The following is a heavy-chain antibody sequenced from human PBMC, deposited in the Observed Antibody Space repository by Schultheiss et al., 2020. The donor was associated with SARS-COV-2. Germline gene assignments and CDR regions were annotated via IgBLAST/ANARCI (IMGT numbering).Heavy chain of an antibody. CDR1: GFTFNNYS. Sequence: GESLKISCAASGFTFNNYSMNWVRQAPGKGLEWVSAISGSGGSTYYADSVKGRFTISRDNSKNTLYLQMNSLRAEDTAVYYCAKGQRARWVAGTPFDYWGQGTLVTVSS. J-gene: IGHJ4*02. D-gene: IGHD6-19*01. CDR2: ISGSGGST. V-gene: IGHV3-23*01. CDR3: AKGQRARWVAGTPFDY.